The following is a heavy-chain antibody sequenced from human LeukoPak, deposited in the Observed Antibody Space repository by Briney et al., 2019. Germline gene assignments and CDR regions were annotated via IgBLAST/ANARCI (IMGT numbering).Heavy chain of an antibody. D-gene: IGHD2-15*01. V-gene: IGHV3-7*03. CDR2: IKQDGSEK. J-gene: IGHJ4*02. CDR3: AKASRATCSGAFCYHFDS. CDR1: GFTFSSYW. Sequence: GGSLRLSCAASGFTFSSYWMSWVRQAPGKGLEWVANIKQDGSEKYYVDSVKGRFTISRDNSKNTVYLQMNSLRAEDTAVYYCAKASRATCSGAFCYHFDSWGPGTLVTVSS.